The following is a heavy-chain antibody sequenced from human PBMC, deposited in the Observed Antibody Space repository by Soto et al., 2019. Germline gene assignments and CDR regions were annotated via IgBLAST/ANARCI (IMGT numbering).Heavy chain of an antibody. J-gene: IGHJ5*02. CDR1: GGSISSYY. CDR3: ARTDRRLDFWARIWSLGPFDP. D-gene: IGHD3-3*01. V-gene: IGHV4-59*01. Sequence: TSETLSLTCTVSGGSISSYYWSWIRQPPGKGLEWIGYIYYSGSTNYNPSLKSRVTISVDTSKNQFSLKLSSVTAADTAVYYCARTDRRLDFWARIWSLGPFDPWGQGTLVTVSS. CDR2: IYYSGST.